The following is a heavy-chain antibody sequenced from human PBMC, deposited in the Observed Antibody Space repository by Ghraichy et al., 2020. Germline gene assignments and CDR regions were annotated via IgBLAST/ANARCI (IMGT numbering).Heavy chain of an antibody. CDR1: GFTFSSYA. D-gene: IGHD2-15*01. CDR2: ISGSGGST. V-gene: IGHV3-23*01. Sequence: GGSLRLSCAASGFTFSSYAMSWVRQAPGKGLEWVSAISGSGGSTYYAASVKGRFTIARDNSKNTLYLQMNSMGAEDTAVYYCAKGWSGGTYGMDVWGQGTTVTVSS. CDR3: AKGWSGGTYGMDV. J-gene: IGHJ6*02.